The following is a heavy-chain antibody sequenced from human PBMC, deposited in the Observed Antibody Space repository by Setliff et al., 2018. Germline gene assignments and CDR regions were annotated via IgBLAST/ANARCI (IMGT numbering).Heavy chain of an antibody. V-gene: IGHV4-59*08. J-gene: IGHJ4*02. CDR1: GGSISSYY. CDR3: ARQATYYYDTSGYYVLDY. CDR2: IYHSAGT. Sequence: SETLSLTCTVSGGSISSYYWNWIRQPPGKGLEWLGYIYHSAGTNYNPSLRNRVTISIDTSENQFSLRLSSVTAADTAVYYCARQATYYYDTSGYYVLDYWGQGTLVTVSS. D-gene: IGHD3-22*01.